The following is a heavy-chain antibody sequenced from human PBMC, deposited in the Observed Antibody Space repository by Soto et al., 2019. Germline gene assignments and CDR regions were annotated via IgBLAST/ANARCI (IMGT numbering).Heavy chain of an antibody. CDR2: INHSGST. D-gene: IGHD3-3*01. Sequence: LSLTCAVYGGSFSGYYWSWIRQPPGKGLEWIGEINHSGSTNYNPSLKSRVTISVDTSKNQFSLKLSSVTAADTAVYYCAGRGGVVPTDYWGQGXLVTVSS. CDR1: GGSFSGYY. J-gene: IGHJ4*02. CDR3: AGRGGVVPTDY. V-gene: IGHV4-34*01.